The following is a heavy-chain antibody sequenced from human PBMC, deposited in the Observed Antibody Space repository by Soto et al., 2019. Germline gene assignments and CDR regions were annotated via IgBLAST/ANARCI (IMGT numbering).Heavy chain of an antibody. CDR1: GGAINIYY. CDR3: ARGQRFSDWFDP. D-gene: IGHD3-3*01. J-gene: IGHJ5*02. CDR2: IYSSGST. V-gene: IGHV4-4*07. Sequence: ASETRSLTCTVSGGAINIYYWTWIRQPAGKGLEWIGRIYSSGSTKYNPSLQSRVTMSLDTSKNQFSLRLTSVTAADTAVYYCARGQRFSDWFDPWGQGTLVTVSS.